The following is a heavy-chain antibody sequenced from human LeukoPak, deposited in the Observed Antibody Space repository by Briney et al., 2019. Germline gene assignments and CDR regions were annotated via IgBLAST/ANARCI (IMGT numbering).Heavy chain of an antibody. J-gene: IGHJ6*03. D-gene: IGHD2-2*01. Sequence: GGSLRLSCAASGFTFSSYGMHWVRQAPGKGLEWVAVISYDGSNKYYADSVKGRFTISRDNSKNTLYLQMNSLRAEDTAVYYCARDLVPAARNNYMDVWGKGTTVTVSS. CDR2: ISYDGSNK. CDR3: ARDLVPAARNNYMDV. CDR1: GFTFSSYG. V-gene: IGHV3-30*03.